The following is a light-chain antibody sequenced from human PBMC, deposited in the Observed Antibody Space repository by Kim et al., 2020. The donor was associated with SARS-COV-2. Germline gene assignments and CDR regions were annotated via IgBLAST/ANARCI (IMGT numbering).Light chain of an antibody. Sequence: SASVGEGVTITCPASQSISSWLCWYQQPPGKATQLLLYTASSLESGLSTWFSGRGSATEFTLNISRLQPDDFATYCCQQYNSSRTFGEGTKVDIK. CDR1: QSISSW. V-gene: IGKV1-5*03. J-gene: IGKJ1*01. CDR3: QQYNSSRT. CDR2: TAS.